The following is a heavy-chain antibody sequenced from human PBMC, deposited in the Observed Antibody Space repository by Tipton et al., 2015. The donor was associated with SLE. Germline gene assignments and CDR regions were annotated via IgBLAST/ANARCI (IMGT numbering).Heavy chain of an antibody. Sequence: QLVQSGPEVKKPGASVKVSCKPSGYTFTSYGIYWVRQAPGQGLECVGWISGYNGKRNYAQRVQGRITMTIDTSTTTAYMELRSLRSDDTAVYYCARVGGSYSYYYMDVWGKGTTVTVSS. CDR1: GYTFTSYG. J-gene: IGHJ6*03. D-gene: IGHD1-26*01. V-gene: IGHV1-18*01. CDR3: ARVGGSYSYYYMDV. CDR2: ISGYNGKR.